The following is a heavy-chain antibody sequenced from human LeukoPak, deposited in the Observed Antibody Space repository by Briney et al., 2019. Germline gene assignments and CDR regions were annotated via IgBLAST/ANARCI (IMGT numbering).Heavy chain of an antibody. Sequence: GGSLRLSCAASGFTFSSYGIHWVRQAPGKGLEWVAFIRHDGSNKYYADSVKGRFTISGDNSKSTLYLQMNSLRVEDTAVYYCAKGSKTVLFTRDHYMDVWGKGTTVTISS. D-gene: IGHD2/OR15-2a*01. CDR1: GFTFSSYG. CDR3: AKGSKTVLFTRDHYMDV. CDR2: IRHDGSNK. V-gene: IGHV3-30*02. J-gene: IGHJ6*03.